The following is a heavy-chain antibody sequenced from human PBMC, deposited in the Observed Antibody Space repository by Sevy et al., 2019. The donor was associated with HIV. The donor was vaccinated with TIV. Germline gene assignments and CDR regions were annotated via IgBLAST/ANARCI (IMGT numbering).Heavy chain of an antibody. CDR2: IFRNFRGVDVT. D-gene: IGHD3-22*01. Sequence: QLGGPLRLSCTTSGFTFTSYAMNWVRQAPGKGLEWVSTIFRNFRGVDVTYDADSVTGRFTISRDSSRNTLYLQMNSLRAEDTAVYYCAGARYDSSGSFDALDIWGQGTMVTVSS. CDR1: GFTFTSYA. V-gene: IGHV3-23*01. CDR3: AGARYDSSGSFDALDI. J-gene: IGHJ3*02.